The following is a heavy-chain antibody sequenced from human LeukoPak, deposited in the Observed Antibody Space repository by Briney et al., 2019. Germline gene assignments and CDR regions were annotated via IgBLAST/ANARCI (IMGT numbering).Heavy chain of an antibody. D-gene: IGHD3-10*01. CDR1: GFTFSRYS. V-gene: IGHV3-48*02. CDR2: ISSSSSSTV. CDR3: ARAQTYYGSGSYLY. Sequence: GGSLRLSCAASGFTFSRYSMSWVRQAPGKGLEWVSYISSSSSSTVYYADSLKGRFTISRDNAKNSLYLQMNSLRDEDTAVYYCARAQTYYGSGSYLYWGQGTLVTVSS. J-gene: IGHJ4*02.